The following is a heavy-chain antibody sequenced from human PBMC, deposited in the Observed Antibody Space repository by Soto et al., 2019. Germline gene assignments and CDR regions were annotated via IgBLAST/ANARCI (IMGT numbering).Heavy chain of an antibody. CDR3: AKDIRRGRYYYYGMDV. Sequence: GSLRLSCAASGFTFSSYAMSWVRQAPGKGLEWVSAISGSGGSTYYADSVKGRFTTSRDNSKNTLYLQMNSLRAEDTAVYYCAKDIRRGRYYYYGMDVWGQGTTVTVSS. CDR1: GFTFSSYA. V-gene: IGHV3-23*01. CDR2: ISGSGGST. J-gene: IGHJ6*02.